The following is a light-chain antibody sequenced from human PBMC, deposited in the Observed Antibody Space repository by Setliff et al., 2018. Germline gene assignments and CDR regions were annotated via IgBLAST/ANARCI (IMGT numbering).Light chain of an antibody. CDR1: SSDVGGYKY. V-gene: IGLV2-14*01. J-gene: IGLJ2*01. CDR2: DVS. CDR3: SSYTSSSTLV. Sequence: QSVLTQPRSVSGSPGQSVTISCTGTSSDVGGYKYVSWYQQHPGKAPKLMIYDVSNRPSGVSNRFSGSKSGNTASLTISGLQAEDEADYYCSSYTSSSTLVFGGGTKVTVL.